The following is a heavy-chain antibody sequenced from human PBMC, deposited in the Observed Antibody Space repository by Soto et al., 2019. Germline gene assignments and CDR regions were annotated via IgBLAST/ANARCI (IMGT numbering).Heavy chain of an antibody. Sequence: ASVKVSCKASGYTFTGYYMHWVRQAPGQGLEWMGWINPNSGGTNYAQKFQGWVTMTRDTSISTAYMELSRLRSDDTAVYYCARDEGVDCSGGSCYSGTFDYWGQGTLVTVSS. V-gene: IGHV1-2*04. CDR2: INPNSGGT. J-gene: IGHJ4*02. D-gene: IGHD2-15*01. CDR1: GYTFTGYY. CDR3: ARDEGVDCSGGSCYSGTFDY.